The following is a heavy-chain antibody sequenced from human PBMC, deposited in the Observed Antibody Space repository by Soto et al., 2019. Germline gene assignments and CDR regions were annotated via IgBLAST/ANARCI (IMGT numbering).Heavy chain of an antibody. Sequence: GGSLRLSCAASGFTFSSYAMSWVRQAPGKGLEWVSAISGSGGSTYYADSVKGRFTISRDNSKNTLYLQMNSLRAEDTAVYYCAKAPSRSLWFGELLMSAFDIWGQGTMVTVSS. CDR3: AKAPSRSLWFGELLMSAFDI. CDR2: ISGSGGST. D-gene: IGHD3-10*01. CDR1: GFTFSSYA. V-gene: IGHV3-23*01. J-gene: IGHJ3*02.